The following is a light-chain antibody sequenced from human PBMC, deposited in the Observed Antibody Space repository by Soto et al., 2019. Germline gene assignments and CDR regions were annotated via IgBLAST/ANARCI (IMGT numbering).Light chain of an antibody. V-gene: IGLV2-8*01. CDR2: AVN. Sequence: QSVLTQPPSASGSPGQSVTISCTGTSSDVGGYQYVSWYQQYPGKAPKLMIYAVNKRPSGVPDRFSGSRSGNTASLTVSGLQAEDEADYYCSSYAGGNNYVFGTGTKVTV. CDR3: SSYAGGNNYV. CDR1: SSDVGGYQY. J-gene: IGLJ1*01.